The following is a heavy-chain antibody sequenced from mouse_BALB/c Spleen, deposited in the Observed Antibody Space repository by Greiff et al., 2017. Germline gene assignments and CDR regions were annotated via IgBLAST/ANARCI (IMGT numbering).Heavy chain of an antibody. D-gene: IGHD2-4*01. CDR3: ARHYYDYDNAMDY. J-gene: IGHJ4*01. Sequence: VESGGGLVKLGGSLKLSCAASGFTFSSYYMSWVRQTPEKRLELVAAINSNGGSTYYPDTVKGRFTISRDNAKNTLYLQMSSLKSEDTALYYCARHYYDYDNAMDYWGQGTSVTVSS. CDR2: INSNGGST. CDR1: GFTFSSYY. V-gene: IGHV5-6-2*01.